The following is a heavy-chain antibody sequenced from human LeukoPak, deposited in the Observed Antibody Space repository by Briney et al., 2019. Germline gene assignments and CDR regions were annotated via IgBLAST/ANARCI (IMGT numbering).Heavy chain of an antibody. J-gene: IGHJ3*02. D-gene: IGHD5-18*01. CDR2: IYTSGST. CDR3: ARSGYSYGSDAFDI. CDR1: GSSINSYY. V-gene: IGHV4-4*07. Sequence: SETLSLTCTVSGSSINSYYWSWIRQPAGKGLEWIGRIYTSGSTNYNPSLKSRVTMSVDTSKNQFSLKLSSVTAADTAVYYCARSGYSYGSDAFDIWGQGTMVTVSS.